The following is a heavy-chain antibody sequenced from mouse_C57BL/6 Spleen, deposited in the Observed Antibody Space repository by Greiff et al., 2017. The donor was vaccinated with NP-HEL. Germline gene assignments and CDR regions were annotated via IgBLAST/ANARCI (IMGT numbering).Heavy chain of an antibody. CDR1: GYTFTSYC. Sequence: VQLQQSGAELVKPGASVKMSCTASGYTFTSYCITWVKQRPGQGLEWIGDIYPGSGSTNYNEKFKSKATLTVDTSSSTAYLQLSSLTSEDSAVYYCARWVRDYWGQGTTLTVSS. D-gene: IGHD2-1*01. V-gene: IGHV1-55*01. CDR3: ARWVRDY. J-gene: IGHJ2*01. CDR2: IYPGSGST.